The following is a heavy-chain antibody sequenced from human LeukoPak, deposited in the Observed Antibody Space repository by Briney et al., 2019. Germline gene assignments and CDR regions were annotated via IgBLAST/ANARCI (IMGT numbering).Heavy chain of an antibody. V-gene: IGHV1-2*02. CDR1: GYTFTAYY. J-gene: IGHJ4*02. D-gene: IGHD3-10*01. CDR2: VNPNSGGT. Sequence: ASVKVSCKASGYTFTAYYMHWVRQAPGQGLEWMGWVNPNSGGTNSSQKFQDRVTLTRDTSISTAYMELGSLRSDDTAIYYCARAYGSGSSYHPDYWGQGALVTVSS. CDR3: ARAYGSGSSYHPDY.